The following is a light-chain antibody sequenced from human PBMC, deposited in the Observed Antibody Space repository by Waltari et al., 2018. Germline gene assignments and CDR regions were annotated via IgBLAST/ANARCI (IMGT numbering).Light chain of an antibody. J-gene: IGLJ3*02. CDR1: SGHSSNH. Sequence: QLVLTQYHPASASLVVSVRLTCTLHSGHSSNHIAWHKQQPEKGPRYLMKVNSDGSHSKGDEIPDRFSGSGSGAERYLTISSVQSEDEADYFCQTGAHGTWVFGGGTKLTVL. CDR2: VNSDGSH. V-gene: IGLV4-69*01. CDR3: QTGAHGTWV.